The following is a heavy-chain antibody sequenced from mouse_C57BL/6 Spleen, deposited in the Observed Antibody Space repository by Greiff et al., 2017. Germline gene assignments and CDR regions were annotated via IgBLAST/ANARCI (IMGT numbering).Heavy chain of an antibody. CDR2: IYPRSGNT. Sequence: QVQLQQSGAELARPGASVKLSCKASGYTFTSYGISWVKQRTGQGLEWIGEIYPRSGNTYYNEKFKGKATLTADKSSSTAYMELRSLTSEDSAVYFCAREEGTWGQGTTLTVSS. CDR1: GYTFTSYG. J-gene: IGHJ2*01. V-gene: IGHV1-81*01. CDR3: AREEGT. D-gene: IGHD2-14*01.